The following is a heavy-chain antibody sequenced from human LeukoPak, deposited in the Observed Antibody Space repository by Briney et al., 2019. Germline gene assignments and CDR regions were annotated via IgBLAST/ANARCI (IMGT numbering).Heavy chain of an antibody. CDR2: ISSSGSTI. D-gene: IGHD4-17*01. CDR3: ARVDGDYDYYYYKDV. CDR1: GFTFSSYE. J-gene: IGHJ6*03. V-gene: IGHV3-48*03. Sequence: GGSLRLSCAASGFTFSSYEMNWVRQAPGKGLEWVSYISSSGSTIYYADSVKGRFTISRDNAKESLYLQMNSLRAEDTAVYYCARVDGDYDYYYYKDVWGKGTTVTVSS.